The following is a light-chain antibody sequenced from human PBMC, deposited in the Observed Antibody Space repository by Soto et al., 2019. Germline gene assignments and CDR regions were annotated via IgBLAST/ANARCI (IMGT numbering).Light chain of an antibody. Sequence: DIQMTQSPSSLSASVGDRVTITCRASQSISYYLNWYQQKPGKAPELLIYAASSLQSGVPSRFSGSGSGTDFTLTISSLQPEDFATYYCHQSYTTLITFGQGTRLDIK. CDR2: AAS. J-gene: IGKJ5*01. CDR3: HQSYTTLIT. CDR1: QSISYY. V-gene: IGKV1-39*01.